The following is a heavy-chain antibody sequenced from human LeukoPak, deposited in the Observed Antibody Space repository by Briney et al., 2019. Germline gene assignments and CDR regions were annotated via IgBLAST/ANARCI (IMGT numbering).Heavy chain of an antibody. J-gene: IGHJ4*02. D-gene: IGHD1-7*01. CDR1: GFTFSKYT. Sequence: GGSLRLSCAASGFTFSKYTIHWVRQAPGMGLEWVAVISSDGSNKDYADSVKGRFTVSRDNSKNTLYLQMNSLRDDDTAVHYCAREELEDPLNTCFDYWGQGTLVTVSS. CDR3: AREELEDPLNTCFDY. V-gene: IGHV3-30-3*01. CDR2: ISSDGSNK.